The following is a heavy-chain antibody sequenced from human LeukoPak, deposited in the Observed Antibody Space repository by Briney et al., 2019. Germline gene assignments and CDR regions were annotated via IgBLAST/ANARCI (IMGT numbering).Heavy chain of an antibody. CDR1: GYSISSGYY. J-gene: IGHJ5*02. Sequence: PSEILSLTCAVSGYSISSGYYWGWIRPPPGKGLEWIGSIYHGASTYYNPSLKSRLTISVDTSKNQFSLRLSSVTAADTAVYYCAREATGTTLNWFDPWGQGTLVTVSS. D-gene: IGHD1-1*01. V-gene: IGHV4-38-2*02. CDR3: AREATGTTLNWFDP. CDR2: IYHGAST.